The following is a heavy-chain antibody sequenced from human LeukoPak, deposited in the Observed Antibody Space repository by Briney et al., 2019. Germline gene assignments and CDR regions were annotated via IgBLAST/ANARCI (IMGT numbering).Heavy chain of an antibody. Sequence: GGSLRLSCAASGFNFSSYSMNWVRQVPGKGLVWVSRINSDGSRTNYVDSAKGRFTISRDNAKNTVFPQMNGLRAEDTAVYYCARGNFYSGSGSSPLDYWGQGTLVTVSS. J-gene: IGHJ4*02. CDR2: INSDGSRT. D-gene: IGHD3-10*01. V-gene: IGHV3-74*01. CDR3: ARGNFYSGSGSSPLDY. CDR1: GFNFSSYS.